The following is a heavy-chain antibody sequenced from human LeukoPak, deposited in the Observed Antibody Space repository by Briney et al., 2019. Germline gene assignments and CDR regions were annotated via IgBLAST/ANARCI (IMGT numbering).Heavy chain of an antibody. Sequence: GESLKISCKGSGYSLNNYWIGWVRPMPGEGLEWMGIIYPGDSDTRYSPSFQGQVTISADKSISTAYLQWSSLKASDTAMYYCARHETGPYFDYWGQGTLVTVSS. D-gene: IGHD1-1*01. CDR1: GYSLNNYW. J-gene: IGHJ4*02. CDR3: ARHETGPYFDY. V-gene: IGHV5-51*01. CDR2: IYPGDSDT.